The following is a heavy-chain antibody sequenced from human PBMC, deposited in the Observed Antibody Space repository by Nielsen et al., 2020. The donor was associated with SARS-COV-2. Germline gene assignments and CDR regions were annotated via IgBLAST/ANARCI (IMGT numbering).Heavy chain of an antibody. Sequence: WIRQPPGKGLEWVAVISYDGSNKYYADSVKGRFTISRDNSKNTLYLQMNSLRAEDTAVYYCARDQVVAATPLRYYYYGMDVWGQGTTVTVSS. V-gene: IGHV3-30*04. CDR3: ARDQVVAATPLRYYYYGMDV. D-gene: IGHD2-15*01. CDR2: ISYDGSNK. J-gene: IGHJ6*02.